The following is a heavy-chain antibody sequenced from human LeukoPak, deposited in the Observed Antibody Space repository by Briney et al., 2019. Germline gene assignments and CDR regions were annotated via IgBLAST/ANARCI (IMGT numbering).Heavy chain of an antibody. Sequence: SETLSLTCTVSGGSISSYYWSWIRQPAGKGLEWIGRIFTTGSTNYNPSPKSRVTMSVDTSKNQFSLKLNSMTAADTAVYYCARDYYYDNSGYRYFDYWGQGTLVTVSS. D-gene: IGHD3-22*01. CDR3: ARDYYYDNSGYRYFDY. J-gene: IGHJ4*02. CDR1: GGSISSYY. V-gene: IGHV4-4*07. CDR2: IFTTGST.